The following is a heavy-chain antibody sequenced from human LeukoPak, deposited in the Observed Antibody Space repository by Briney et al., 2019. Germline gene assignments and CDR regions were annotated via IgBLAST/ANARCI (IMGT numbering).Heavy chain of an antibody. CDR2: IRNDGSNE. D-gene: IGHD2-15*01. CDR3: AKGGSASHNWFDA. J-gene: IGHJ5*02. Sequence: PGGSLRLSCAASGFTFRDYGMHWIRQAPGKGLEGVAFIRNDGSNEYYPDSVKGRFTISRDNSRNTLYLQMNSLRDEDTAVYYCAKGGSASHNWFDAWGQGTLVTVSS. V-gene: IGHV3-30*02. CDR1: GFTFRDYG.